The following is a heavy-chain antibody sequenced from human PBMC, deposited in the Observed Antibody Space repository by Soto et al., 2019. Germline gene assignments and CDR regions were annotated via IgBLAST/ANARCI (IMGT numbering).Heavy chain of an antibody. D-gene: IGHD3-3*01. J-gene: IGHJ3*02. Sequence: QVPLVESGGGVVQPGRSLRLSCAASGFTFSSYGMHWVRQAPGKGLEWVAVIWYDGSNKYYADSVKGRFTISRDNSKNTLYLQMNSLRAEDTAVYYCAREVGFWSGTDAFDIWGQGTMVTVSS. CDR1: GFTFSSYG. CDR2: IWYDGSNK. CDR3: AREVGFWSGTDAFDI. V-gene: IGHV3-33*01.